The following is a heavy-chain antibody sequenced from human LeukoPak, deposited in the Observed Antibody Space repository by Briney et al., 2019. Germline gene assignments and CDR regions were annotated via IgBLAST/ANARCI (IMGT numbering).Heavy chain of an antibody. V-gene: IGHV4-59*01. D-gene: IGHD3-22*01. CDR2: IYYSGST. CDR1: GGSISSYY. J-gene: IGHJ3*02. CDR3: ARKNYYDISGYCDI. Sequence: PSETLSLTCTVSGGSISSYYWSWVRQPPGKGLEWIGYIYYSGSTNYNPSLKSRVTISVDTSKNQFSLKLSSVTAADTAVYYCARKNYYDISGYCDIWGQGTMVTVSS.